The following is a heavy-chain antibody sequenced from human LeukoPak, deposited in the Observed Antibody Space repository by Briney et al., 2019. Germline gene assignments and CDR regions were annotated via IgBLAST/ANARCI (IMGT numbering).Heavy chain of an antibody. Sequence: GGSLRLSCAASGFTFSSYAMSWVRQAPGKGLEWVSGISGSGDNTYYADSVKGRFTISRDNSKNTLYVQVNSLGTEDTAAYYCAKGSYYDRSGSFYFDYWGQGTLATVSS. D-gene: IGHD3-22*01. CDR2: ISGSGDNT. CDR1: GFTFSSYA. V-gene: IGHV3-23*01. CDR3: AKGSYYDRSGSFYFDY. J-gene: IGHJ4*02.